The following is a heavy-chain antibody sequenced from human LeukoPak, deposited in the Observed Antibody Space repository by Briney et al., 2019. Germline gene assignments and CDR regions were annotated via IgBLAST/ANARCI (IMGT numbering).Heavy chain of an antibody. CDR3: ARRHSSYNWFDP. V-gene: IGHV4-31*03. CDR1: GGSISSGGYY. Sequence: PSETLSLTCTVSGGSISSGGYYWSWIRQHPGKGLEWIGYIYYSGSTYYNPSLKSRVTISVDTSKNQFSLKLSSVTAADTAVYYCARRHSSYNWFDPWGQGTLVTVSS. J-gene: IGHJ5*02. CDR2: IYYSGST.